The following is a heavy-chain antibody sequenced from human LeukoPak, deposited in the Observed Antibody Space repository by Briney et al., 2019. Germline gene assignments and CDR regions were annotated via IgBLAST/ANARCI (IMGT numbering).Heavy chain of an antibody. J-gene: IGHJ4*02. CDR3: AREGGHDYGYY. CDR2: IIPILGIA. Sequence: ASVKVSCKASGGTFSSYAISWVRQAPGQGLEWMGRIIPILGIANYAQKFQGRVTITADKSTSTAYMELSSLRSEDTAVYYCAREGGHDYGYYWGQGTLVTVSS. D-gene: IGHD4-17*01. CDR1: GGTFSSYA. V-gene: IGHV1-69*04.